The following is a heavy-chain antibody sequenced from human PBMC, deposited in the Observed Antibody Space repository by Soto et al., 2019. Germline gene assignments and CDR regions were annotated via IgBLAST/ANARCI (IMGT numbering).Heavy chain of an antibody. D-gene: IGHD5-12*01. J-gene: IGHJ4*02. Sequence: EVQLLESGGALVQPGGSLRLSCAASGFTFSSYAMTWVRQAPQKGLEWVSGISGSGRTTYYADSVKGRFTISRDNSKNTLYLQMNSLRVDDTAIYCCVAKCGYYYSSDYWGQGTLVTVSS. V-gene: IGHV3-23*01. CDR3: VAKCGYYYSSDY. CDR2: ISGSGRTT. CDR1: GFTFSSYA.